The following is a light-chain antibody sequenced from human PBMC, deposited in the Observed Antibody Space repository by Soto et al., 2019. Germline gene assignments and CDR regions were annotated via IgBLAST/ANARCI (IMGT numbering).Light chain of an antibody. CDR3: QQYGSSPYT. CDR2: GAS. V-gene: IGKV3-20*01. CDR1: QSVTSSS. Sequence: EIVLTQSPGTLSLSPGERATLSCRASQSVTSSSLAWYQQKPGQAPRLLIYGASSRATGIPDRFSGSGSATHFSLTISRLEPEDFAVDYCQQYGSSPYTFGQGTKLEIK. J-gene: IGKJ2*01.